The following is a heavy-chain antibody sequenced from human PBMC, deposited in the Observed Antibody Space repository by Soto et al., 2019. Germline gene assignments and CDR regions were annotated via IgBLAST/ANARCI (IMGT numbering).Heavy chain of an antibody. CDR3: AKERATTTAFDY. CDR2: ITDNGGST. D-gene: IGHD4-17*01. V-gene: IGHV3-23*01. CDR1: GFTFSRDG. Sequence: GGSLRLSCAASGFTFSRDGMSWVRQAPGKGLEWVSLITDNGGSTYYADSVKGRFTISRDNTKNTLSLQMNSLRAEDTAVYYCAKERATTTAFDYWGHGALVTVSS. J-gene: IGHJ4*01.